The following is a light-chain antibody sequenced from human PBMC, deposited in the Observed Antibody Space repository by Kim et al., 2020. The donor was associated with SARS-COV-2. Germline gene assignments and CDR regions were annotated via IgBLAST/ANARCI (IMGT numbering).Light chain of an antibody. V-gene: IGKV3-20*01. J-gene: IGKJ1*01. Sequence: EIVLTQSPGTLSLSPGERATLSCRASQSVSSTHLAWYQQKGGQAPRLLIYGTSNRATGIPDRLSGSGSGTDFTLTISRLEPEDFAVYYCQHSGPSPWTFGQGTKLEI. CDR1: QSVSSTH. CDR3: QHSGPSPWT. CDR2: GTS.